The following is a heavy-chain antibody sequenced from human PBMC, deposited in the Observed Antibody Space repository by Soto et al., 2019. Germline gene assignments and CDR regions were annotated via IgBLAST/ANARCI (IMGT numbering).Heavy chain of an antibody. Sequence: QVQLVQSGAEVKKPGASVKASCKASGYTLSSYYMHWVRQAPGQGLEWMGIINTSGGSTTYAQKFQGRVTMTRVTSTSTVYMELSSLTSEDTAVYYCARASVSGRRFDYWGEGTLVTVSS. CDR1: GYTLSSYY. D-gene: IGHD6-19*01. J-gene: IGHJ4*02. CDR2: INTSGGST. V-gene: IGHV1-46*03. CDR3: ARASVSGRRFDY.